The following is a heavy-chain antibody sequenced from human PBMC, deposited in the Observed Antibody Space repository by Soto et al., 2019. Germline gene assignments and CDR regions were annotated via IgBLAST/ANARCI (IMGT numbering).Heavy chain of an antibody. D-gene: IGHD6-6*01. CDR2: INHSGST. V-gene: IGHV4-34*01. J-gene: IGHJ5*02. CDR1: GGSFSGYY. Sequence: SETLSLTCAVYGGSFSGYYWSWIRQPPGKGLEWIGEINHSGSTNYNPSLKSRVTISVDTSKNQFSLKLSSVTAADTAVYYCARGELVPHLDWFAPCGQGTLVTGSA. CDR3: ARGELVPHLDWFAP.